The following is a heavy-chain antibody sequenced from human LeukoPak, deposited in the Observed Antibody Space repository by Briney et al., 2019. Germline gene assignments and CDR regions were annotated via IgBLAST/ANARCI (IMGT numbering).Heavy chain of an antibody. CDR1: GRSFSGYY. Sequence: SETLSLTCAVYGRSFSGYYWTWIRQTPGKGLEWIGEINHSGITDYNPSLRSRVTISVDTSKNQFSLKLSSVTAADTAVYYCARDPGTLLRGSRRGYDGSYYYMDVWGKGTTVTISS. CDR3: ARDPGTLLRGSRRGYDGSYYYMDV. D-gene: IGHD3-10*01. V-gene: IGHV4-34*01. J-gene: IGHJ6*03. CDR2: INHSGIT.